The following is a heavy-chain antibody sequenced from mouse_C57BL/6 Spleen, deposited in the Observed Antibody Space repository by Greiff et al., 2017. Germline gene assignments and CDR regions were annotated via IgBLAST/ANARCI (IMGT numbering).Heavy chain of an antibody. Sequence: QVQLQQPGAELVRPGSSVKLSCKASGYTFTSYWMDWVKQRPGQGLEWIGNIYPSDSETHYNQKFKDKATLTVDKYSSTAYMQLSSLTSEDSAVYYCARGNHWYFDVWGTGTTVTVSS. CDR1: GYTFTSYW. V-gene: IGHV1-61*01. CDR3: ARGNHWYFDV. D-gene: IGHD2-1*01. J-gene: IGHJ1*03. CDR2: IYPSDSET.